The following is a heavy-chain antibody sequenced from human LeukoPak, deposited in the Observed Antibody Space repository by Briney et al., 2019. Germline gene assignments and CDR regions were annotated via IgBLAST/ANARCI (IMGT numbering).Heavy chain of an antibody. D-gene: IGHD6-25*01. CDR1: GFTFSSYW. CDR3: ASDRISAVATDWFDP. J-gene: IGHJ5*02. V-gene: IGHV3-30*03. CDR2: ISYDGTDK. Sequence: GGSLRLSCAASGFTFSSYWMSWVRQAPGKGLEWVAVISYDGTDKDHADSVRGRFTISRDNSKNTLYLQMNSLRPEDTAVFYCASDRISAVATDWFDPWGQGTLVTVSS.